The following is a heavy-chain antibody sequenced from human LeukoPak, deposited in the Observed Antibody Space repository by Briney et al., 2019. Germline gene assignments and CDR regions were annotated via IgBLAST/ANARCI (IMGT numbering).Heavy chain of an antibody. D-gene: IGHD3-16*01. Sequence: GASVKVSCETSGYTFTSYGITWVRQAPGQGLEWMGWINNYNGNTNYAQKFQGRVTMTTDTSTSTAYMELRSLRSDDAAVYYCARVGEGDSLDYWGQGTLVTVSS. CDR1: GYTFTSYG. J-gene: IGHJ4*02. CDR2: INNYNGNT. CDR3: ARVGEGDSLDY. V-gene: IGHV1-18*01.